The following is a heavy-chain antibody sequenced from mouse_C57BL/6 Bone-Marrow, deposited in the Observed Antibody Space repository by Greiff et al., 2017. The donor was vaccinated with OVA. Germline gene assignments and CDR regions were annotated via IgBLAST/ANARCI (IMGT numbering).Heavy chain of an antibody. CDR1: GYTFTSYW. Sequence: QVQLKQPGAELVKPGASVKLSCKASGYTFTSYWMQWVKQRPGQGLEWIGEIDPSDSYTNYNQKFKGKATLTVDTSSSTAYMQLSSLTSEDSAVYDCARDFYFDYWGQGTTLTVSS. CDR3: ARDFYFDY. V-gene: IGHV1-50*01. CDR2: IDPSDSYT. J-gene: IGHJ2*01.